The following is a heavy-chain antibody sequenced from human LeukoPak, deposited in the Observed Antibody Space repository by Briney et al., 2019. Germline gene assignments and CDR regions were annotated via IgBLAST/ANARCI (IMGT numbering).Heavy chain of an antibody. D-gene: IGHD2-15*01. J-gene: IGHJ3*02. CDR1: GFTFSSSS. CDR3: TRDRFSVGDI. V-gene: IGHV3-74*01. CDR2: ISPDGSGT. Sequence: XGSLRLSCAASGFTFSSSSMHWVRQTPGKGLLWVSRISPDGSGTTYADSVKGRFTSSRDNAKNTLYLQMNSLSVEDTAVYYCTRDRFSVGDIWGQGTMVTVSS.